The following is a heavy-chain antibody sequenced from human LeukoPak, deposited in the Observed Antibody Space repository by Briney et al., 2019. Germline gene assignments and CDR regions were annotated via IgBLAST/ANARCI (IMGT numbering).Heavy chain of an antibody. CDR1: GYTFTDYY. D-gene: IGHD3-10*01. V-gene: IGHV1-69*13. CDR3: ATSVVVPALAKWFGELSSYYYMDV. Sequence: SVKVSCKASGYTFTDYYMHWVRQAPGQGLEWMGGIIPIFGTANYAQKFQGRVTITADESTSTAYMELSSLRSEDTAVYYCATSVVVPALAKWFGELSSYYYMDVWGKGTTVTISS. CDR2: IIPIFGTA. J-gene: IGHJ6*03.